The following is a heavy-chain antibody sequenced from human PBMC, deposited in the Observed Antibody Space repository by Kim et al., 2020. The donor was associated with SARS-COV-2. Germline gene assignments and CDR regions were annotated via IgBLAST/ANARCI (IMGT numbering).Heavy chain of an antibody. CDR3: ARARWEGATALFDY. CDR1: GFTFSSYS. CDR2: ISSSSSTI. Sequence: GGSLRLSCAASGFTFSSYSMNWVRQAPGKGLEWVSYISSSSSTIYYADSVKGRFTISRDNAKNSLYLQMNSLRAEDTAVYYCARARWEGATALFDYWGQGTLVTVSS. D-gene: IGHD1-26*01. V-gene: IGHV3-48*04. J-gene: IGHJ4*02.